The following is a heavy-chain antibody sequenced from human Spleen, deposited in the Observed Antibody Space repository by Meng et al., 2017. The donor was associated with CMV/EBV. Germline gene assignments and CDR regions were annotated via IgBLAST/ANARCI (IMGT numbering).Heavy chain of an antibody. J-gene: IGHJ3*02. CDR3: ARQTGRPSRAFDI. D-gene: IGHD1-1*01. CDR1: GYTFTNYG. Sequence: ASVKVSCKASGYTFTNYGLTWVRQAPGQGLEWMGWINTYKGDTKYAQKFQGRVTLTTDTSTSTAFMELESLRSDDTAVYYCARQTGRPSRAFDIWGQGTMVTVSS. V-gene: IGHV1-18*01. CDR2: INTYKGDT.